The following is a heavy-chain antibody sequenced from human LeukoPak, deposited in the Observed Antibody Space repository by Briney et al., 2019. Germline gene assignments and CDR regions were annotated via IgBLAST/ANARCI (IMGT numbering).Heavy chain of an antibody. CDR2: ISNDGSIT. J-gene: IGHJ4*02. CDR1: GFSFSSYG. CDR3: AKDRYSYAFEYSDS. D-gene: IGHD5-18*01. V-gene: IGHV3-30*18. Sequence: GGSLRLSCAASGFSFSSYGMHWVRQAPGKGLEWVAVISNDGSITKYGDSVKGRFTISRDNSKNTLSLQVSSLRAEDTAVYYCAKDRYSYAFEYSDSWGQGTLVTVSS.